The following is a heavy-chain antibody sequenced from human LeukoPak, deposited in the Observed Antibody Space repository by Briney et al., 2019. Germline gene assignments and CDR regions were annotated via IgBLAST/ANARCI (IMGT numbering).Heavy chain of an antibody. D-gene: IGHD3-3*01. J-gene: IGHJ6*03. CDR2: ISYDGSNK. Sequence: GRSLRLSCAASGFTFSSYAMHWVRQAPGKGLEWVAVISYDGSNKYYADSVKGRFTISRDNSKNTLYLQMNSLRAEDTAVYYCARVSGSMVASYYYYYMDVWAKGPRSPSP. CDR3: ARVSGSMVASYYYYYMDV. V-gene: IGHV3-30-3*01. CDR1: GFTFSSYA.